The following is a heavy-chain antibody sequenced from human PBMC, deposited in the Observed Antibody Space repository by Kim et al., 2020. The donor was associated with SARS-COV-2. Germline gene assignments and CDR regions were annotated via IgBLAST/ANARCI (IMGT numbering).Heavy chain of an antibody. J-gene: IGHJ6*02. D-gene: IGHD3-3*01. CDR3: ARGVRGGTPYDFWSGQQPTYGMDV. Sequence: GGSLRLSCAASGFTFSSYDMHWVRQATGKGLEWVSAIGTAGDPYYPGSVKGRFTISRENAKNSLYLQMNSLRAGDTAVYYCARGVRGGTPYDFWSGQQPTYGMDVWGQGTTVTVSS. CDR2: IGTAGDP. CDR1: GFTFSSYD. V-gene: IGHV3-13*05.